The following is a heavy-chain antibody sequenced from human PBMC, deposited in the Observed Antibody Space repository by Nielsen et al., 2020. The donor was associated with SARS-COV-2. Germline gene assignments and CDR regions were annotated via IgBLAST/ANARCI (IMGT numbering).Heavy chain of an antibody. D-gene: IGHD1-26*01. V-gene: IGHV3-21*01. CDR1: GFTFSSYS. CDR3: ARGLSGSYPYYFDY. Sequence: GESLKISCAASGFTFSSYSMNWVRQAPGKGLEWVSSISSSSYIYYADSVKGRFTISRDNAKNSLYLQMNSLRAEDTAVYYCARGLSGSYPYYFDYWGQGTLVTVSS. J-gene: IGHJ4*02. CDR2: ISSSSYI.